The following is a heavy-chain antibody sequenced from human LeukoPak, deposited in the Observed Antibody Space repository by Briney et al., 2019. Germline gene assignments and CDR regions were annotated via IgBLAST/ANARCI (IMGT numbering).Heavy chain of an antibody. CDR3: ARGRLSYYYDSRGWFDP. J-gene: IGHJ5*02. CDR2: IYYSGST. CDR1: GGSISSYY. Sequence: PSETLSLTCTVSGGSISSYYWSWIRQPPGKGLEWIGYIYYSGSTDYNPSLKSRVTISVDTSKNQFSLKLSSVTAADTAVYYCARGRLSYYYDSRGWFDPWGQGTLVTVSS. V-gene: IGHV4-59*12. D-gene: IGHD3-22*01.